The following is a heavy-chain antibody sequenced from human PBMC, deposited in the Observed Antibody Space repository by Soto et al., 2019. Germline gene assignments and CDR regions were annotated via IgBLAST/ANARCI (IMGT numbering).Heavy chain of an antibody. Sequence: GESLKISCKGSGYRFTNYWIGWVRQVSGKGLEWMGIVYPGESEATYSPSFQGQVTISADKSISTAYLQWSSLKASDTAMYYCAKQGVIGVRTWYYYGMDVWGQGTRVTVSS. V-gene: IGHV5-51*01. D-gene: IGHD3-10*01. J-gene: IGHJ6*02. CDR2: VYPGESEA. CDR3: AKQGVIGVRTWYYYGMDV. CDR1: GYRFTNYW.